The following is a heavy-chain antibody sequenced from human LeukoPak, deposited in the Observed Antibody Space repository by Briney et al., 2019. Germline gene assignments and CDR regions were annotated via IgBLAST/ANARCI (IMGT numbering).Heavy chain of an antibody. V-gene: IGHV4-59*01. CDR1: GGSISSYY. CDR3: ARDMNYMDV. J-gene: IGHJ6*03. Sequence: SETLSLTCTVSGGSISSYYWSWIRQPPGKGLEWMGYIYYSGSTNYNPSLKSRVTISVDTSKNQFSLKLSSVTAADTAVYYCARDMNYMDVWGKGTTVTVSS. D-gene: IGHD3-16*01. CDR2: IYYSGST.